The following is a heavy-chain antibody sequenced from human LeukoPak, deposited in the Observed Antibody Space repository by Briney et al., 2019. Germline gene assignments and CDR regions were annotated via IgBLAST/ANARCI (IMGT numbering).Heavy chain of an antibody. CDR2: ISSSSSYI. J-gene: IGHJ2*01. CDR1: GFTFSSYA. V-gene: IGHV3-21*01. Sequence: GGSLRLSCAASGFTFSSYAMHWVRQAPGKGLEWVSSISSSSSYIYYADSVKGRFTISRDNAKNSLYLQMNSLRAEDTAVYYCARARAKYFDLWGRGTLVTVSS. CDR3: ARARAKYFDL.